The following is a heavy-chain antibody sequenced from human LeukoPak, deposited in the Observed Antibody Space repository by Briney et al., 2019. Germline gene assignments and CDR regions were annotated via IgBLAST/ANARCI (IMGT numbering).Heavy chain of an antibody. J-gene: IGHJ4*02. D-gene: IGHD3-10*01. CDR1: RYTFTSYD. CDR3: ARGIGFISDSTY. Sequence: ASVKVSCKASRYTFTSYDINWVRQATGQGLEWMGWMNPNSGDTGYAQKFQGRVTMTRNTSISTAYMELSSLRSEDTAVYYCARGIGFISDSTYWGQGTLVTVSS. CDR2: MNPNSGDT. V-gene: IGHV1-8*01.